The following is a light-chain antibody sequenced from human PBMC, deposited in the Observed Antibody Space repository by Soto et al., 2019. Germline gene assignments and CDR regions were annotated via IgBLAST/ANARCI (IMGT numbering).Light chain of an antibody. Sequence: QSALTQPASVSGSPGQSITFSCTGTSSDIGAYNYVSWYQHHPAKAPKLMIYEVSNRPSGISNRLSGSKSGNTASLTISGLQAEDEADYYCLSFTRSDTYIFGTGTKVTVL. CDR3: LSFTRSDTYI. CDR1: SSDIGAYNY. J-gene: IGLJ1*01. CDR2: EVS. V-gene: IGLV2-14*01.